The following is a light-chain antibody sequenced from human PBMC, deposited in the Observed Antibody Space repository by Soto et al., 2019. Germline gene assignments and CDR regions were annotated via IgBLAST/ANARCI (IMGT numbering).Light chain of an antibody. CDR3: QQYGGSPRT. CDR1: QSVSSSY. CDR2: DAS. Sequence: EILLAQSPGTLSLSPGERATLSCRASQSVSSSYLAWYQQKPGQAPRLLIYDASSRATGIPDRFSGSGSGTDFTLTISRLEPEDFAVYYCQQYGGSPRTFGQGTKVDIK. V-gene: IGKV3-20*01. J-gene: IGKJ1*01.